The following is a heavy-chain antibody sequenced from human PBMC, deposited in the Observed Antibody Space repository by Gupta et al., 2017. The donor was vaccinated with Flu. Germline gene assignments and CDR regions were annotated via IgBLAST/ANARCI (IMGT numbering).Heavy chain of an antibody. J-gene: IGHJ5*02. Sequence: EVQLLESGGGLVQPGGSLRLSCTVSGLTVRGHGMNWLRHIPGKGLEWVAGISGDGESTYYGRSVRGRFTISRDNSKNTVYLQMDSLRADDTAFYYCARGDEGVTMIGVSCFDPWGQGTHVTVSS. CDR1: GLTVRGHG. D-gene: IGHD3-22*01. CDR3: ARGDEGVTMIGVSCFDP. V-gene: IGHV3-23*01. CDR2: ISGDGEST.